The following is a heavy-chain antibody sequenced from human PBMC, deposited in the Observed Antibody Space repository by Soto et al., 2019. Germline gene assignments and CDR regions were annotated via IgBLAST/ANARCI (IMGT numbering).Heavy chain of an antibody. Sequence: VQMVESGGGVVQPGRSLRLTCAVSGFTFSDYGMHWVRQAPRKGLEWVAVVSYDGSSEFYADSVKGRCTISRDNSKNTLHLQMNRLRPEDTAVYYCAKAGYCTRGNCYDYYRYGMDVWGQGTAVTVSS. D-gene: IGHD3-10*01. CDR2: VSYDGSSE. V-gene: IGHV3-30*18. J-gene: IGHJ6*02. CDR3: AKAGYCTRGNCYDYYRYGMDV. CDR1: GFTFSDYG.